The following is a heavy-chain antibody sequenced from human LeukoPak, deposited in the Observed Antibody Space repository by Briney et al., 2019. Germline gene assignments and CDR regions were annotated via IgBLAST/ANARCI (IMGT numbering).Heavy chain of an antibody. D-gene: IGHD6-19*01. CDR1: GFTFSSYA. J-gene: IGHJ4*02. CDR3: AKQPTIHSSGWYGVDY. Sequence: GGSLRLSCAAFGFTFSSYAMSWVRQAPGKGLEWVSAISGSGGSTYYADSVKGRFTISRDNSKNTLYLQMNSLRAEDTAVYYCAKQPTIHSSGWYGVDYWGQGTLVTVSS. CDR2: ISGSGGST. V-gene: IGHV3-23*01.